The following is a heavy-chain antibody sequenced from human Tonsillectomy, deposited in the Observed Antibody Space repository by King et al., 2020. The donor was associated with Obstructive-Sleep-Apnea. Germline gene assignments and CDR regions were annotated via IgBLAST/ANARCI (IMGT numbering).Heavy chain of an antibody. Sequence: VQLVASGGVVVQPGGSLSLSCAASGFTFDDYTMHWVRQAPGKGLEWFSLISCDGCSTYYADSVKGRFTISRDNSKNSLYLQMNSLTTDDTALYYGAKDWGHWLQLWSYVDYWGQGTLVTVSS. CDR3: AKDWGHWLQLWSYVDY. D-gene: IGHD5-18*01. CDR2: ISCDGCST. CDR1: GFTFDDYT. J-gene: IGHJ4*02. V-gene: IGHV3-43*01.